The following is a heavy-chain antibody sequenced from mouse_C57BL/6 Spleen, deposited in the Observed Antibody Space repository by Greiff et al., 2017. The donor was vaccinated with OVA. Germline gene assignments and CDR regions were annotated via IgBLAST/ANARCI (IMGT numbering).Heavy chain of an antibody. V-gene: IGHV1-26*01. J-gene: IGHJ4*01. D-gene: IGHD1-1*01. Sequence: VQLKQSGPELVKPGASVKISCKASGYTFTDYYMNWVKQSHGKSLEWIGDINPNNGGTSYNQKFKGKATLTVDKSSSTAYMELRSLTSEDSAVYYCAKYYYGSSYGGNYAMDYWGQGTSVTVSS. CDR3: AKYYYGSSYGGNYAMDY. CDR1: GYTFTDYY. CDR2: INPNNGGT.